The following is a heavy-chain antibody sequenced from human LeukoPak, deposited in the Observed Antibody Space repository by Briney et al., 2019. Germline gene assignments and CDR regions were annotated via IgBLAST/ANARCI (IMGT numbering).Heavy chain of an antibody. CDR2: IYYSGST. D-gene: IGHD3-16*01. J-gene: IGHJ3*02. CDR3: ARGDWGIGAFDI. Sequence: SETLSLTCTVSGVSISSYYWSWIRQPPGKGLEWIGYIYYSGSTNYNPSLKSRVTISVDTSKNQFSLKLSSVTAADTAVYYCARGDWGIGAFDIWGQGTMVTVSS. V-gene: IGHV4-59*12. CDR1: GVSISSYY.